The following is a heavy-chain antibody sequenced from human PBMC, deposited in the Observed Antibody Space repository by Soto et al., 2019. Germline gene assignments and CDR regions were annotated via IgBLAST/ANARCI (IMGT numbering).Heavy chain of an antibody. CDR2: IWYDGSNK. V-gene: IGHV3-33*01. CDR3: ARDYGSAIWFDP. CDR1: GFTFSSYG. Sequence: QVQLVESGGGVVQPGRSLRLSCAASGFTFSSYGMNWVRQAPGKGLEWVAVIWYDGSNKYYADSVKGRFTISRDNSKNTLYLKMHSLRAEDTAVYYCARDYGSAIWFDPWGQGTLVTVSS. J-gene: IGHJ5*02. D-gene: IGHD4-17*01.